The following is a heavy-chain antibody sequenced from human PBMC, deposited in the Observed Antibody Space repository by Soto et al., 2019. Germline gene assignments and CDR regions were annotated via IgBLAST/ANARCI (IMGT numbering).Heavy chain of an antibody. CDR2: ISSSNRTI. CDR3: ASSPRYYYYGMDV. CDR1: GFTFRSYS. V-gene: IGHV3-48*01. Sequence: PGGSLRLSCAASGFTFRSYSMNWVRQAPGKGLEWVSYISSSNRTINYADSVKGRFIISRDNAKNSLYFQMNSLRAEDTAVYYCASSPRYYYYGMDVWGQGTTVTVSS. J-gene: IGHJ6*02.